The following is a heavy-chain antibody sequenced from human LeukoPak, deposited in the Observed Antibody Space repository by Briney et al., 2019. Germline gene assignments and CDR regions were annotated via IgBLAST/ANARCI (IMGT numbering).Heavy chain of an antibody. CDR3: AGDFDIVVVPAAKH. Sequence: GGSLRLSCAASGFTFSSYSMNWVRQAPGKGLEWVSSISSSSSYIYYADSVKGRFTISRDNAKNSLYLQMNSLRAEDTAVYYCAGDFDIVVVPAAKHWGQGTLVTVSS. CDR1: GFTFSSYS. D-gene: IGHD2-2*01. J-gene: IGHJ4*02. CDR2: ISSSSSYI. V-gene: IGHV3-21*01.